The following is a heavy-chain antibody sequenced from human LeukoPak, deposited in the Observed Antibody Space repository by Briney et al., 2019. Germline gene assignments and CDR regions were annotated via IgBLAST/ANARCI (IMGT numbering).Heavy chain of an antibody. J-gene: IGHJ4*02. CDR2: IYSTGST. CDR1: GGSINFYY. Sequence: SETLSFTCTASGGSINFYYWSLLRQPAGKGLEWIGRIYSTGSTNYSPSLKSRVTMSVDKSKNQFSLKLSSVTAADTAVYYCARGPADPYSFDSWGQGTLVTVSS. V-gene: IGHV4-4*07. CDR3: ARGPADPYSFDS. D-gene: IGHD2-2*01.